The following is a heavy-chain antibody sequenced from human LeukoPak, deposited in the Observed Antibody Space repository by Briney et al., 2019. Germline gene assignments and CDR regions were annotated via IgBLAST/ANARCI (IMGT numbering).Heavy chain of an antibody. CDR2: ISGSGGST. CDR3: ARHPYSSSLGNAFDI. J-gene: IGHJ3*02. Sequence: PGGSLRLSCAASGFTFSSYAMSWVRQAPGKGLEWVSVISGSGGSTYYADSVKGRFTISRDNSKNTLYLQMGSLRAEDMAVYYCARHPYSSSLGNAFDIWGQGTMVTVSS. D-gene: IGHD6-13*01. CDR1: GFTFSSYA. V-gene: IGHV3-23*01.